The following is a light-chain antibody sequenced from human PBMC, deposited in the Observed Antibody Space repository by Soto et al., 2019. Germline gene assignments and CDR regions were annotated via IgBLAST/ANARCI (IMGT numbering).Light chain of an antibody. Sequence: DIQMTQSPSTLSGSVGDRVTITCRASQAISTYLAWYQQTSGKAPKLLISAASTLQSGVPSRFSGSGSGTDFTLTISCLQSEDFATYYCQQYYSYPWTFGQGTKVDIK. J-gene: IGKJ1*01. V-gene: IGKV1-9*01. CDR2: AAS. CDR1: QAISTY. CDR3: QQYYSYPWT.